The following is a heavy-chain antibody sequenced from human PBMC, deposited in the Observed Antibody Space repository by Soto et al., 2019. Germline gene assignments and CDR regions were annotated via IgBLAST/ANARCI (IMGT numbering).Heavy chain of an antibody. Sequence: QVHLVQSGAEERKPGASVKISCKTSGYDFDVYFLHWVRQAPGQSLEWMGWINPGNGNTKYSQKFQDRVTITTDTSASTTYMELSGLTSADTAIYYCTRPEHRASFYFDDWGQGTLVTVSS. D-gene: IGHD3-16*02. CDR1: GYDFDVYF. CDR3: TRPEHRASFYFDD. J-gene: IGHJ4*02. V-gene: IGHV1-3*05. CDR2: INPGNGNT.